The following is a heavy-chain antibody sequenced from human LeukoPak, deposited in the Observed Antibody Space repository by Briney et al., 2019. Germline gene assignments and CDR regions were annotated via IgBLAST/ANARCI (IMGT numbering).Heavy chain of an antibody. CDR2: INPNSGGT. J-gene: IGHJ3*02. V-gene: IGHV1-2*06. CDR3: ARGAQSLAAFDI. D-gene: IGHD3-16*02. CDR1: GYTITDYY. Sequence: ASVKVSCKASGYTITDYYIHWVRQAPGQGLEWMGRINPNSGGTNYAQKFQGRVTMTRDTSISTAYMELSRLRSDDTAVYYCARGAQSLAAFDIWGQGTMVTVSS.